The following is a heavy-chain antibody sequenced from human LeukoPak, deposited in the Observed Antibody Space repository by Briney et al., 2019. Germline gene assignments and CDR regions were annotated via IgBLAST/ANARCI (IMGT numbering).Heavy chain of an antibody. J-gene: IGHJ5*02. CDR1: GFTFSSYW. V-gene: IGHV3-74*01. Sequence: QPGGSLRLSCAASGFTFSSYWMHWVRQAPGKGLVWVSRINSDGSSTSYADSVKGRFTTSRDNAKNTLYLQMNGLRAEDTAVYYCARGVGYCSSTSCYWWFDPWGQGTLVTVSS. D-gene: IGHD2-2*01. CDR3: ARGVGYCSSTSCYWWFDP. CDR2: INSDGSST.